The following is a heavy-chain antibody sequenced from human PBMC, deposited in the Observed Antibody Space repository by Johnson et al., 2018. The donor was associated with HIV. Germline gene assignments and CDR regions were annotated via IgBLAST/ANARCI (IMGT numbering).Heavy chain of an antibody. CDR1: GFTFDDYA. D-gene: IGHD6-6*01. Sequence: VQLVESGGGLVKPGGSLRLSCAASGFTFDDYAMHWVRQAPGKGLEWVSGISWNSGSIGYADSVKGRFTISRDNAKNSLSLQMNSLRAEDTAVYYCARGRIAARPIWGQGTMVTVSS. CDR2: ISWNSGSI. V-gene: IGHV3-9*01. J-gene: IGHJ3*02. CDR3: ARGRIAARPI.